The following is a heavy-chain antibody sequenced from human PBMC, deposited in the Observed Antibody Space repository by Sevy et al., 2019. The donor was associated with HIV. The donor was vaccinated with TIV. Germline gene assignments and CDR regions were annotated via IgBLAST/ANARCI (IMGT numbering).Heavy chain of an antibody. CDR2: INPSSGGT. D-gene: IGHD3-10*01. V-gene: IGHV1-2*02. Sequence: ASLKFSCKASGYTFTGYYVHWVRRAPGQGLECMGWINPSSGGTNYGQKFHGRVTMTRDTSITTAYMELNSLRSDDTAVYYCARSVYGSGTYLNDYWGQGTLVTVSS. CDR3: ARSVYGSGTYLNDY. J-gene: IGHJ4*02. CDR1: GYTFTGYY.